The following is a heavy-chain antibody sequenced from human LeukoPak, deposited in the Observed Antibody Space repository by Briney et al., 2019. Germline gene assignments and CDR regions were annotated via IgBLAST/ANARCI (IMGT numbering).Heavy chain of an antibody. CDR1: GFTVSSNY. CDR2: IYSGGST. V-gene: IGHV3-53*01. Sequence: PGGSLRPSCAASGFTVSSNYMSWVRQAPGKGLEWVSVIYSGGSTYYADSVKGRFTISRDNSKNTLYLQMNSLRAEDTAVYYCARDDSPQDSGRYFDAFDMWGQGTMVTVSS. J-gene: IGHJ3*02. D-gene: IGHD3-10*01. CDR3: ARDDSPQDSGRYFDAFDM.